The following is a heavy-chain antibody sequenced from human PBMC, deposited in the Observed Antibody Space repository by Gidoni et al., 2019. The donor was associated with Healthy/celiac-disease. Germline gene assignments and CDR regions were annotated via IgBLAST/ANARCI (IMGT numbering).Heavy chain of an antibody. Sequence: QVQLVQSGAAVKKPGASVKVSCNASGYTFTSYDINWVRQATGQGLEWMGWMNPNSGNTGYAQKFQGRVTMTRNTSISTAYMELSSLRSEDTAVYYCASQSGSTRGFDYWGQGTLVTVSS. V-gene: IGHV1-8*01. CDR2: MNPNSGNT. J-gene: IGHJ4*02. CDR1: GYTFTSYD. D-gene: IGHD6-13*01. CDR3: ASQSGSTRGFDY.